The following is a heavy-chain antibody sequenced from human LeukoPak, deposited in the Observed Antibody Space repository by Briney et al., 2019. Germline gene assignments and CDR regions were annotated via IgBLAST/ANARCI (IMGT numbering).Heavy chain of an antibody. CDR2: IKQDGSEK. Sequence: ETLSLTCAVYGGSFSGYYWSWVRQAPGKGLEWVANIKQDGSEKYYVDSVKGRFTISRDNAKNSLYLQMNSLRAEDTAVYYCARETAARLKRYYFDYWGQGTLVTVSS. CDR3: ARETAARLKRYYFDY. J-gene: IGHJ4*02. V-gene: IGHV3-7*01. D-gene: IGHD6-6*01. CDR1: GGSFSGYY.